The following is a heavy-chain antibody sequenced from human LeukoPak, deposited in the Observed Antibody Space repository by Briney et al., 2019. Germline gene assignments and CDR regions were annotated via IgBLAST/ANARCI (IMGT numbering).Heavy chain of an antibody. CDR3: ARDVGSSWPFDAFDI. V-gene: IGHV3-21*01. CDR2: ISSSSSYI. D-gene: IGHD6-13*01. J-gene: IGHJ3*02. CDR1: GFTFSSYS. Sequence: PGGSLRLSCAASGFTFSSYSMNWVRQAPGKGLEWVSSISSSSSYIYYADSVKGRFTISRDNAKNSLYLQMNSLRAEDTAVYYCARDVGSSWPFDAFDIWGQGTMVTVSS.